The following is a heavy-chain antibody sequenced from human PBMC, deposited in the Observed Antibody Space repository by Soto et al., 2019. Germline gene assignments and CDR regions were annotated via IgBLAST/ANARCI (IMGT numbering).Heavy chain of an antibody. D-gene: IGHD6-13*01. CDR3: ARAAGIAAAGTTKPFDY. J-gene: IGHJ4*02. Sequence: GGSLRLSCAASGFTFGSYAMHWVGQAPGKGLEWVAVISYDGSNKYYADSVKGRFTISRDNSKNTLYLQMNSLRAEDTAVYYCARAAGIAAAGTTKPFDYWGQGTLVTVSS. CDR2: ISYDGSNK. V-gene: IGHV3-30-3*01. CDR1: GFTFGSYA.